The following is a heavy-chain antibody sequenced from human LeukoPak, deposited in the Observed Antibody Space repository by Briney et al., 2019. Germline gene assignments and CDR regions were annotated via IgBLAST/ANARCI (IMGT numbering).Heavy chain of an antibody. CDR2: INPNTGAT. Sequence: ASVKVSCKPSGYTFTGYYLHWVRQAPGQALEWMGWINPNTGATVYAQKFQGRVTMSRDTSISTAYMDLSSLRSDDTAVYYCARDRVGSGWPRPFYFEFWGQGTLVTVPS. CDR3: ARDRVGSGWPRPFYFEF. CDR1: GYTFTGYY. V-gene: IGHV1-2*02. D-gene: IGHD6-19*01. J-gene: IGHJ4*02.